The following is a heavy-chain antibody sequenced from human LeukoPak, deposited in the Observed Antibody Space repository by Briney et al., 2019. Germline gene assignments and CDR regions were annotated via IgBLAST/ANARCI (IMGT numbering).Heavy chain of an antibody. CDR2: IFPSDSDT. Sequence: EESLKISCKGFEYSFTNYWIGWVRQMPGKGLEWMGSIFPSDSDTRYSPSFQGQVTISADTSISTAYLQWSSLKASDTAMYYCARLKTKHSYDIWGQGTMVTVSS. CDR1: EYSFTNYW. V-gene: IGHV5-51*01. J-gene: IGHJ3*02. CDR3: ARLKTKHSYDI.